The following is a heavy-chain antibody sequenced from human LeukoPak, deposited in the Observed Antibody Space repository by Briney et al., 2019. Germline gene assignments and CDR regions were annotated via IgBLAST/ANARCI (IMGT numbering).Heavy chain of an antibody. Sequence: PSETLSLTCTVSGGSISSYYWSWIRQPPGKGLEWIGYIYYSGSTNYNPSLKSRVTISVDTSKNQFSLKLSSVTAADTAVYYCARESDDYGGNSVSLGNRGFDYWGQGTLVTVSS. CDR1: GGSISSYY. D-gene: IGHD4-23*01. V-gene: IGHV4-59*01. CDR3: ARESDDYGGNSVSLGNRGFDY. CDR2: IYYSGST. J-gene: IGHJ4*02.